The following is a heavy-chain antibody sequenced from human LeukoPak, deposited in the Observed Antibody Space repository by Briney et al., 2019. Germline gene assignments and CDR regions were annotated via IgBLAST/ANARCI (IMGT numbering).Heavy chain of an antibody. CDR3: ARDNGDYGYRPRATFEF. J-gene: IGHJ4*02. CDR1: GYTFTTYG. D-gene: IGHD4-17*01. CDR2: ISAYNGNT. V-gene: IGHV1-18*01. Sequence: GASVKVSCKASGYTFTTYGISWVRQAPGQGLEWMGWISAYNGNTNYAQKLQGRVTMTTDTSTSTAYMEVRSPRSDDTAVYYCARDNGDYGYRPRATFEFWGQGTLVIVSS.